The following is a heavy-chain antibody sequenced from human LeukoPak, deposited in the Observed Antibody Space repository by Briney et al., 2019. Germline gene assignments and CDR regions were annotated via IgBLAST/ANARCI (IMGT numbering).Heavy chain of an antibody. J-gene: IGHJ6*02. CDR3: AKRGTRATHGMDV. D-gene: IGHD3-16*01. CDR1: GFTFSSCA. V-gene: IGHV3-33*06. Sequence: GGSLRLSCAASGFTFSSCAMSWVRQAPGKGLERVAIVWYDGKNKFYGDSVKGRFPISRDNSKNTVDLQMNSLRVEDTAVYYCAKRGTRATHGMDVWGQGTTVTVSS. CDR2: VWYDGKNK.